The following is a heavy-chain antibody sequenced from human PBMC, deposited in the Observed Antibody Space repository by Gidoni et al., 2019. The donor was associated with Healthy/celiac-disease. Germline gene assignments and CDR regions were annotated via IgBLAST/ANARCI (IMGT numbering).Heavy chain of an antibody. Sequence: EVQLLESGGGLVQPGGSMRLSCAASGFTFSSYRLNWVRQAPGQGLEWVSYISVSASTIYDADSEKGRFIIARYNAKSSQYMQMNSLRDENTAVYYCALLVVPKNANVDYDDMDVWGQGTMVTVSS. CDR3: ALLVVPKNANVDYDDMDV. CDR1: GFTFSSYR. CDR2: ISVSASTI. D-gene: IGHD2-2*01. J-gene: IGHJ6*02. V-gene: IGHV3-48*02.